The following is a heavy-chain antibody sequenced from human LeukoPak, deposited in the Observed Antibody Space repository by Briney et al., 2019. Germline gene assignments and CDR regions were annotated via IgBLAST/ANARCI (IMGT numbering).Heavy chain of an antibody. CDR1: GGSFSGYY. CDR2: INHSGST. Sequence: SETLSLTCAVYGGSFSGYYWSWIRQPPGKGPEWIREINHSGSTNYNPSLKSRVTISVDTSKNQFSLKLSSVTAADTAVYYCARGRSGWYGGGDYWGQGTLVTVSS. J-gene: IGHJ4*02. D-gene: IGHD6-19*01. CDR3: ARGRSGWYGGGDY. V-gene: IGHV4-34*01.